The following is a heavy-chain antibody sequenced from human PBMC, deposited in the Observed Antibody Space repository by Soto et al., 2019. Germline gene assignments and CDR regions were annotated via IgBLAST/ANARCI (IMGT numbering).Heavy chain of an antibody. J-gene: IGHJ4*01. CDR3: ARVRAVADHYYCDY. CDR1: GGSISSSNW. D-gene: IGHD6-19*01. Sequence: PSETLSLPFAVSGGSISSSNWWSWVRQPPGKGLEWIGEIYHSGSTNYNPSLKSRVTISVDKSKNQFSLKLSSVTAADTAVYYCARVRAVADHYYCDYCRHGSPVTV. V-gene: IGHV4-4*02. CDR2: IYHSGST.